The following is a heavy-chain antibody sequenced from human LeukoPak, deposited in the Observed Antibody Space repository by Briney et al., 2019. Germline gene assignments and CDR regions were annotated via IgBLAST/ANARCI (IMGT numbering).Heavy chain of an antibody. D-gene: IGHD2-15*01. CDR1: GGSFSGYY. V-gene: IGHV4-34*01. CDR2: INHSGST. CDR3: ARVRSRIVVVVAATAGWFDP. J-gene: IGHJ5*02. Sequence: SESLSLTCAVYGGSFSGYYWSWIRQPPGKGLEWIGEINHSGSTNYNPSLKSRVTISVDTSKNQFSLKLSSVTAADTAVYYCARVRSRIVVVVAATAGWFDPWGQGTLVTVSS.